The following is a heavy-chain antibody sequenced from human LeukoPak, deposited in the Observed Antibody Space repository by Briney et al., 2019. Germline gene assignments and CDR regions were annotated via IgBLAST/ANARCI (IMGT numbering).Heavy chain of an antibody. CDR3: ARAQTKRIAARRWFVAWFDP. J-gene: IGHJ5*02. CDR2: ISYDGSNK. CDR1: GFTFSSYA. Sequence: HPGGSLRLSCAASGFTFSSYAMHWVRQAPGKGLEWVAVISYDGSNKYYADSVKGRFTISRDNSKNTLYLQMNSLRAEDTAVYYCARAQTKRIAARRWFVAWFDPWGQGTLVTVSS. D-gene: IGHD6-6*01. V-gene: IGHV3-30*04.